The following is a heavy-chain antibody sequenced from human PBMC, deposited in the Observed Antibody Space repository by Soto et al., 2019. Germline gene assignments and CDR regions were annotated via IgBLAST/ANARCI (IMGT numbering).Heavy chain of an antibody. V-gene: IGHV3-30*18. CDR2: ISYDGSNK. J-gene: IGHJ4*02. D-gene: IGHD3-9*01. Sequence: GSLRLSCAASGFTFSSYGMHWVRQAPGKGLEWVAVISYDGSNKYYADSVKGRFTISRDNSKNTLYLQMNSLRAEDTAVYYCAKDSPYYDILTGPDYWGQGTLVTVSS. CDR1: GFTFSSYG. CDR3: AKDSPYYDILTGPDY.